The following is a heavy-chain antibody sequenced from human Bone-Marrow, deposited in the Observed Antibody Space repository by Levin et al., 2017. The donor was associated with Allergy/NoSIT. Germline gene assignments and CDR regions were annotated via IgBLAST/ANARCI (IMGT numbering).Heavy chain of an antibody. Sequence: ASVKVSCQGSGYRFTSNWIAWVRQMPGKGLEWMGTIYPGDSDTRYSPSFQGQVTISADKSISTAYLQWSSLKASDTAMYYCAKVYGYFDSSGVLYYFDYWGQGTLVTVSS. J-gene: IGHJ4*02. V-gene: IGHV5-51*01. CDR3: AKVYGYFDSSGVLYYFDY. D-gene: IGHD3-22*01. CDR2: IYPGDSDT. CDR1: GYRFTSNW.